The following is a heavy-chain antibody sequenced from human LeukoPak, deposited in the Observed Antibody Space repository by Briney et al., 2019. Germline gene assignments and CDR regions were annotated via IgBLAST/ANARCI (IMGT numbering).Heavy chain of an antibody. V-gene: IGHV4-59*08. CDR3: ARFCNYYDSSGYYYGFDP. CDR1: GGSISNYY. CDR2: IYYSGST. D-gene: IGHD3-22*01. J-gene: IGHJ5*02. Sequence: SETLSLTCTVSGGSISNYYWSWIRQPPEKGLEWIGYIYYSGSTNYNPSLKSRLTISVDTSKNQFSLKLSSVTAADTAVYYCARFCNYYDSSGYYYGFDPWGQGTLVTVSS.